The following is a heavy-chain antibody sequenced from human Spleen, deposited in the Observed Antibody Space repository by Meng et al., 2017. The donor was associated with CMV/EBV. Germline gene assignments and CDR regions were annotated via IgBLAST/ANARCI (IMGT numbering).Heavy chain of an antibody. CDR2: ISSSGSII. J-gene: IGHJ4*02. D-gene: IGHD3-9*01. V-gene: IGHV3-48*03. CDR1: GFTFSSYE. Sequence: GESLKISCAASGFTFSSYEMNWVRQAPGKGLEWVSYISSSGSIIYYADSVKGRFTISRDNAKNSLFLQMNSLRADDTAVYYCAKITIFRNFDSWGQGTLVTVSS. CDR3: AKITIFRNFDS.